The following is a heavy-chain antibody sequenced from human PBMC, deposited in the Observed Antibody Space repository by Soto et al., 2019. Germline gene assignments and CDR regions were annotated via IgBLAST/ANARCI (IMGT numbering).Heavy chain of an antibody. CDR3: ASLIFNYYGSGSYIFDY. CDR2: IYYSGST. D-gene: IGHD3-10*01. Sequence: SETLSLTCTVSGGSISSYYWSWIRQPPGKGLEWIGYIYYSGSTNYNPSLKSRVTISVDTSKNQFSLKLSSVTAADTAVYYCASLIFNYYGSGSYIFDYWGQGTLVTVSS. J-gene: IGHJ4*02. CDR1: GGSISSYY. V-gene: IGHV4-59*01.